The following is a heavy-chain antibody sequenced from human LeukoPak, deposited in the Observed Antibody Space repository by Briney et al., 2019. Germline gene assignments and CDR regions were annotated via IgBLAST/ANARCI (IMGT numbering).Heavy chain of an antibody. V-gene: IGHV4-4*07. CDR2: IYTSGST. D-gene: IGHD6-19*01. Sequence: SETLSLTCTVSGGSISSYYWSWIRQPAGKGLEWIGRIYTSGSTNYNPSLKSRVTMSVDTSKNQFSLKLSSVTAADTAVYYCARGGYSSGWTRFDYWGQGTLVTVSS. CDR3: ARGGYSSGWTRFDY. J-gene: IGHJ4*02. CDR1: GGSISSYY.